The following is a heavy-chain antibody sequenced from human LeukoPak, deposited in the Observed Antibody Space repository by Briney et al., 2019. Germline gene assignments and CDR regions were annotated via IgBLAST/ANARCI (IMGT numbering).Heavy chain of an antibody. V-gene: IGHV3-7*01. CDR2: IKQDGSEK. Sequence: GGSLRLSCAASGFTFSSYWMTWVRQAPGKGLEWVANIKQDGSEKYYVDSVKGRFIISRDNAKNSLYLQMNSLRAEDTAVYYCARDPGDIVVVPAANYYYYYMDVWGKGTTVTVSS. D-gene: IGHD2-2*01. CDR3: ARDPGDIVVVPAANYYYYYMDV. CDR1: GFTFSSYW. J-gene: IGHJ6*03.